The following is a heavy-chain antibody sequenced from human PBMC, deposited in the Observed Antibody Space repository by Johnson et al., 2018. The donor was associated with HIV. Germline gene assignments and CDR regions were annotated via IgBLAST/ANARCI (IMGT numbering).Heavy chain of an antibody. V-gene: IGHV3-20*04. CDR3: ASRRVTGSAFDL. CDR2: INGNGGSR. CDR1: GFTFDDYG. D-gene: IGHD3-10*01. Sequence: EVQVLESGGGVVRPGGSLRLSCAASGFTFDDYGMSWVRQGPGEGLEWVSGINGNGGSRGYADSVKGRFTISRDNAKNSLYLQVNSLRAEDTALYYCASRRVTGSAFDLWGQGTMVTVSS. J-gene: IGHJ3*01.